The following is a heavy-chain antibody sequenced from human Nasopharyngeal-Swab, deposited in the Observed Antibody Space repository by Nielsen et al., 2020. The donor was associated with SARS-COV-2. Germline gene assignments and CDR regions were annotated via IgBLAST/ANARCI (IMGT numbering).Heavy chain of an antibody. D-gene: IGHD3-22*01. J-gene: IGHJ4*02. Sequence: ASVKVSCKASGDTFTSYAMHWVRQAPGQRLEWMGWINAGNGNTKYSQKFQGRVTITRDTSASTAYMELSSLRSEDTAVYYCARLESGYYPDYWGQGTLVTVSS. CDR1: GDTFTSYA. CDR3: ARLESGYYPDY. CDR2: INAGNGNT. V-gene: IGHV1-3*01.